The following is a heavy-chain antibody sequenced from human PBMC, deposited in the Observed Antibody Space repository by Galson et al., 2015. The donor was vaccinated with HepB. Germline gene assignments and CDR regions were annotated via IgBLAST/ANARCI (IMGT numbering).Heavy chain of an antibody. CDR1: GFSLSNARMG. V-gene: IGHV2-26*01. J-gene: IGHJ4*02. CDR3: ARMFEIWSGYYNRAPETYYFDY. D-gene: IGHD3-3*01. CDR2: IFSNDEK. Sequence: PALVKPTQTLTLTCTVSGFSLSNARMGVSWIRQPPGKALEWLAHIFSNDEKSYSTSLKSRLTISKDTSKSQVVLTMTNMDPVDTATYYCARMFEIWSGYYNRAPETYYFDYWGQGTLVTVSS.